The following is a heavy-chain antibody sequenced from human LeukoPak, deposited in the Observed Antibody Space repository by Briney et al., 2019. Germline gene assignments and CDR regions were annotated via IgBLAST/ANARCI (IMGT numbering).Heavy chain of an antibody. J-gene: IGHJ4*02. CDR2: ISCSGGST. CDR1: GFTFSSYA. Sequence: PGGSLRLSCAASGFTFSSYAMSWVRQAPGKGLEWISAISCSGGSTYYADSVKGRFTISRDNSKNTLYLQMNSLRAEATAEYYCAKDRGCCSSTSFYSVWFFDYWGQGTLVTVS. V-gene: IGHV3-23*01. D-gene: IGHD2-2*01. CDR3: AKDRGCCSSTSFYSVWFFDY.